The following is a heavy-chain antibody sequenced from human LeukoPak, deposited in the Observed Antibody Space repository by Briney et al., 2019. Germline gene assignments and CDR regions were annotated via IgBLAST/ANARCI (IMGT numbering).Heavy chain of an antibody. CDR2: YYGGRT. J-gene: IGHJ6*03. CDR3: ARYDHAPSYYYYYMDV. V-gene: IGHV4-59*01. CDR1: GDSISRYY. D-gene: IGHD1-14*01. Sequence: SETLSLTCTVSGDSISRYYWSWIRQSSGKGLEWIGYYGGRTTYNPSLKSRVTMSVDTSKNQFSLKLTSVTAADTAVYYCARYDHAPSYYYYYMDVWGKGTTVTVPS.